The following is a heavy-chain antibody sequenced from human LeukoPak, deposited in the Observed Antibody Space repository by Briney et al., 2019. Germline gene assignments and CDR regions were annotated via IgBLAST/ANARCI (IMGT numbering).Heavy chain of an antibody. CDR2: INPNSGGT. V-gene: IGHV1-2*02. J-gene: IGHJ4*02. D-gene: IGHD4-17*01. Sequence: ASVKVSCKASGYTFTGYYMHWVRQAPGQGLEWMGWINPNSGGTNYAQKFQGRVTMTRDTSTSTVYMELSSLRSEDTAVYYCARDDYGEGFFDYWGQGTLVTVSS. CDR1: GYTFTGYY. CDR3: ARDDYGEGFFDY.